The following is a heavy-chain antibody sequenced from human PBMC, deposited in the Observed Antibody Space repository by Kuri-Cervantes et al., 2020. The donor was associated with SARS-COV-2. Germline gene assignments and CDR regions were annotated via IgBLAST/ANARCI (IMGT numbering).Heavy chain of an antibody. D-gene: IGHD4/OR15-4a*01. J-gene: IGHJ5*02. CDR3: ARHWRATIAEPFDA. Sequence: GESLKISCAVSGFTFDDYGMSWVRQAPGKGLEWVSGINWNGRTTGYADSVKGRCTISRDNAKSALFLQVNSLRAEDTAFYHCARHWRATIAEPFDAWGQGTLVTVSS. V-gene: IGHV3-20*01. CDR1: GFTFDDYG. CDR2: INWNGRTT.